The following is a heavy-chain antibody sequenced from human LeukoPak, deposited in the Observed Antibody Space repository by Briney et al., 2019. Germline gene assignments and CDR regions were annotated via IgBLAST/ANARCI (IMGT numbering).Heavy chain of an antibody. Sequence: SETLSLTCTVSGGSISSYYWSWIRQPPGKGLEWIGYIYYSGSTNYNPSLKSRVTISVDTSKNQFSLKLSSVTAADTAVYYCARDARWGTYCSGDSCYSVGNWFDPWGQGTLVTVSS. D-gene: IGHD2-15*01. J-gene: IGHJ5*02. CDR3: ARDARWGTYCSGDSCYSVGNWFDP. CDR1: GGSISSYY. CDR2: IYYSGST. V-gene: IGHV4-59*01.